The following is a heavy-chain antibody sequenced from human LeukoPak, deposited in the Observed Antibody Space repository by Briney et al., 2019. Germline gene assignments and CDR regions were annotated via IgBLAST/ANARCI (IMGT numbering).Heavy chain of an antibody. J-gene: IGHJ3*02. CDR3: ARPYCSSTNCYKRDAFDI. D-gene: IGHD2-2*02. CDR2: IKQDGSEK. CDR1: GFIFGDYW. Sequence: GGSLRLSFVASGFIFGDYWMSWVRQAPGKGLEWLANIKQDGSEKFYVDSVQGRFTISRDNAKNSLFLQMHNLRAADTAIYYCARPYCSSTNCYKRDAFDIWGQGTMVIVSS. V-gene: IGHV3-7*01.